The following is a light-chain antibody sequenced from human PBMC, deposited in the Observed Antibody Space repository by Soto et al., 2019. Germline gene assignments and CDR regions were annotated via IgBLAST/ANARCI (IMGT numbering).Light chain of an antibody. Sequence: QSALTQPASVSGSPGQSITISCTGTGSDIGGYNYVSWYQQHPGKAPQLMIYEATDRPSGVSSRFSGSTSGSTASLTISGLPAEDEDDYYFSSSTSSATGVFGGGTKVTVL. CDR1: GSDIGGYNY. J-gene: IGLJ3*02. CDR3: SSSTSSATGV. CDR2: EAT. V-gene: IGLV2-14*01.